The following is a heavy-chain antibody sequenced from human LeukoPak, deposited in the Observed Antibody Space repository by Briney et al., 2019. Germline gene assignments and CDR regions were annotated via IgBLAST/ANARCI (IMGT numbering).Heavy chain of an antibody. V-gene: IGHV2-5*02. CDR3: AHLDYDILTGSNWFDH. D-gene: IGHD3-9*01. J-gene: IGHJ5*02. CDR2: CYWDDDK. Sequence: SGPTLAHPTQPLTLTSTFSGFSRSTSGVGVGWIRQPPVKALEWLALCYWDDDKRYIPSRKSRQTITKDTAKKQVVRTRTKMDPVDTATYHCAHLDYDILTGSNWFDHWGQGSLVTVSS. CDR1: GFSRSTSGVG.